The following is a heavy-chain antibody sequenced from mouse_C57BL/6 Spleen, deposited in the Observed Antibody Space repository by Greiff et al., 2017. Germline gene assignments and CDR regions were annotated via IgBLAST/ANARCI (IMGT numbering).Heavy chain of an antibody. CDR2: IDPENGDT. V-gene: IGHV14-4*01. Sequence: VQLQQSGAELVRPGASVKLSCTASGFNIKDDYMHWVKQRPEQGLEWIGWIDPENGDTEYASKFQGKATITADTFSNTAYLQLSSLTSEDTAVYYCTGYRSTYYGYDFDYWGQGTTLTVSS. D-gene: IGHD2-9*01. J-gene: IGHJ2*01. CDR3: TGYRSTYYGYDFDY. CDR1: GFNIKDDY.